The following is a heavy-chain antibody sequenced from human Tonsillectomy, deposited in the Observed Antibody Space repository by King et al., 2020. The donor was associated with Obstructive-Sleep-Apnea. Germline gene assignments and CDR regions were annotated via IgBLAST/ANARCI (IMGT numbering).Heavy chain of an antibody. CDR1: GGSISSSSYY. CDR3: AREGAGYSSGTPDY. Sequence: LQLQESGPGLVKPSETLSLTCTVSGGSISSSSYYWGWIRQPPGKGLEWIGSIYYSGSTYYNPSLKSRVTISVDTSKNQFSLKLSSVTAADPAVYYCAREGAGYSSGTPDYWGQGTLVTVSS. D-gene: IGHD6-19*01. J-gene: IGHJ4*02. CDR2: IYYSGST. V-gene: IGHV4-39*07.